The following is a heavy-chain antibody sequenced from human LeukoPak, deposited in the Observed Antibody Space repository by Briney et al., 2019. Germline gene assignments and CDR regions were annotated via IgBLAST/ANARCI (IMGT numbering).Heavy chain of an antibody. CDR3: AKADCSTTSCYFDP. D-gene: IGHD2-2*01. CDR1: GFTFSNYG. V-gene: IGHV3-30*18. J-gene: IGHJ5*02. Sequence: GGSLRLSCAASGFTFSNYGMHWVRQAPGKGLEWVAVMSFDGSDKYYADSVKGRFTISRDNSKNTLYLQMNSLRAEDMAVYYCAKADCSTTSCYFDPWGQGTLVTVSS. CDR2: MSFDGSDK.